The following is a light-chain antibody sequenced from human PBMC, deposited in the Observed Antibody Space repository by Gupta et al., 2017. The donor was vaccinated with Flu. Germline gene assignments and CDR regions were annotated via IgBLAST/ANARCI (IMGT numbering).Light chain of an antibody. CDR3: QQYNDYPT. J-gene: IGKJ1*01. CDR2: KAS. V-gene: IGKV1-5*03. CDR1: QSVSSW. Sequence: IQFTESPSTLSASVGDRVTITCRASQSVSSWLAWYQQKPGKAPKLLIYKASTLESGVPSRFSGGGSGTQFTLTISSLQPDDSATYYCQQYNDYPTFGQGTKVEIK.